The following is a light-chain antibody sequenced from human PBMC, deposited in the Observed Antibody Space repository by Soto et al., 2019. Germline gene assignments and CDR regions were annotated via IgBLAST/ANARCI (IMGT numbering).Light chain of an antibody. V-gene: IGKV3-11*01. CDR3: QLRSNCRT. CDR2: DAS. Sequence: EIVLTQSPATLSLSPGERATLSCRASQSVSSYLAWYQQKPGQAPRLLIYDASNRATGIPARFSGSGSGTDFTLTISSLELEDFAVYYCQLRSNCRTFGQGTKVDIK. J-gene: IGKJ1*01. CDR1: QSVSSY.